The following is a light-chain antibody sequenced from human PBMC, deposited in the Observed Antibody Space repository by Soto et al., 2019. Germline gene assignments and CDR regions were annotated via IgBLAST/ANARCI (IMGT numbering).Light chain of an antibody. CDR3: GTWYSSLSDEWV. CDR1: SSNIGNNY. J-gene: IGLJ3*02. V-gene: IGLV1-51*01. Sequence: QSVLTQPPSVSAATGQKVTISCSGSSSNIGNNYVSWDQQLPGTAPKLLIYDNNKRPSGISDRFSGSKAGTSATLGITGLQTGDEADYYCGTWYSSLSDEWVVGGGTKLTVL. CDR2: DNN.